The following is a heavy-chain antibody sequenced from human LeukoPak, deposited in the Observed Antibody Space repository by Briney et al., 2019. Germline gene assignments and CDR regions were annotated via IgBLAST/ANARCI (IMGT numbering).Heavy chain of an antibody. D-gene: IGHD3-9*01. CDR3: ARGVLRYFDWLSRKTDAFDI. CDR2: IKQDGSEK. V-gene: IGHV3-7*03. Sequence: GGSLRLSCAASGFTFSSYWMSWVRQAPGKGLEWVANIKQDGSEKYYVDSVKGRFTISRDNAKNSLYLQMNSLRSEDTAVYYCARGVLRYFDWLSRKTDAFDIWGQGTMVTVSS. CDR1: GFTFSSYW. J-gene: IGHJ3*02.